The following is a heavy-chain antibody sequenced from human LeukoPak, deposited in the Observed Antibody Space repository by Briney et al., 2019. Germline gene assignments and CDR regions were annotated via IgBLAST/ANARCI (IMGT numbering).Heavy chain of an antibody. J-gene: IGHJ4*02. D-gene: IGHD4-17*01. CDR1: GGSVSSGTYY. V-gene: IGHV4-61*01. CDR3: ATYFYGDYGSSHYFDY. Sequence: SETLSLTCTVSGGSVSSGTYYWSRIRQPPGKGLEWIGEIYHSGTTNYKPSLKSRVTMSVDKSKNQFSLELSSVTAADTAVYYCATYFYGDYGSSHYFDYWGQGILVTVSS. CDR2: IYHSGTT.